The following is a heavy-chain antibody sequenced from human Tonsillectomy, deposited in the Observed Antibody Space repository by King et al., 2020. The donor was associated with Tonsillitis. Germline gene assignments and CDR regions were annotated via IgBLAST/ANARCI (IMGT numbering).Heavy chain of an antibody. J-gene: IGHJ4*02. CDR1: GFIFSNYV. CDR2: ISGSGGST. V-gene: IGHV3-23*04. Sequence: VQLVESGGGLVQPGESLRLSCVASGFIFSNYVMTWVRQAPGKGLEWVSSISGSGGSTYYADSMKGLLTISRDNSRNTLYLQVYGLRDEDAAVYFCAKDAPSESKWKRGVAFESWGQGTLVTVSS. CDR3: AKDAPSESKWKRGVAFES. D-gene: IGHD1-20*01.